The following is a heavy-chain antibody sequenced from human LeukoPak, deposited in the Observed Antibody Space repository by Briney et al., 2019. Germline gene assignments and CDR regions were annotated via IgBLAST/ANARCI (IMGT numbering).Heavy chain of an antibody. V-gene: IGHV3-23*01. D-gene: IGHD6-13*01. J-gene: IGHJ4*02. CDR3: AVQQQLVPYYFDY. CDR1: GFTFRSYA. Sequence: GGSLRLSCAASGFTFRSYAMSWVREAPGKGVEWVSAISGSGGSTYYADSVKGRFTISRDNSKNTLYLQMNSLRAEDTAVYYCAVQQQLVPYYFDYWGQGTLVTVSS. CDR2: ISGSGGST.